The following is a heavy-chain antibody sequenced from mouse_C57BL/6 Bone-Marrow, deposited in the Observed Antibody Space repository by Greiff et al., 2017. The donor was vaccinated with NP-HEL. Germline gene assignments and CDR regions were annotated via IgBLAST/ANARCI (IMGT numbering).Heavy chain of an antibody. D-gene: IGHD1-1*01. Sequence: VQLQQSGPELVKPGASVKISCKASGYSFTDYNMNWVKQSTGKSLEWIGVINPNSGTTTYNQKFKGKATLTVDQSSSTAYMQLNSLTYEDSAVYYCARCPNGSSYEYFDVWGTGTTVTVSS. CDR3: ARCPNGSSYEYFDV. J-gene: IGHJ1*03. V-gene: IGHV1-39*01. CDR1: GYSFTDYN. CDR2: INPNSGTT.